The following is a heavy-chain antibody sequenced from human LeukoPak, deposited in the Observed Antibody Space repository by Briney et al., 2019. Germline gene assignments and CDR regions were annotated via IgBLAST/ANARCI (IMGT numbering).Heavy chain of an antibody. D-gene: IGHD5-18*01. Sequence: PSETLSLTCAVYGGSFSGYYWSWIRQPPGKGLEWIGEINHSGSTNYNPSLKSRVTISVDTSKNQFSLKLSSVTAAATAVYYCARGLGYSYGPYFDYWGQGTLVTVSS. CDR3: ARGLGYSYGPYFDY. J-gene: IGHJ4*02. V-gene: IGHV4-34*01. CDR1: GGSFSGYY. CDR2: INHSGST.